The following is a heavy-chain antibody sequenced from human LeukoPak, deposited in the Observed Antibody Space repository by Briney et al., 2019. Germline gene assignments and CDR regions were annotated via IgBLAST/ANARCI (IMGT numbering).Heavy chain of an antibody. V-gene: IGHV5-10-1*01. CDR2: IDPSDSYT. D-gene: IGHD3-9*01. CDR3: ARGARYDILTGYYRSFDY. J-gene: IGHJ4*02. Sequence: GESLKISCKGSGYSFTSYWISWVRQMPGKGLEWTGRIDPSDSYTNYSPSFQGHVTISADKSISTTYLQWSSLKASDTAMYYCARGARYDILTGYYRSFDYWGQGTLVTVSS. CDR1: GYSFTSYW.